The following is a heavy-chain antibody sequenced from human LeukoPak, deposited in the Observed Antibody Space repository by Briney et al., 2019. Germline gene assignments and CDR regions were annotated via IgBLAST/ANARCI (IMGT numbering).Heavy chain of an antibody. Sequence: ASVKVSCKTARYTLTGFDLHGVRQVPGQGIEWIGWTNPSTGATTTAQKFQGRVTMTSHASITAPYIELMNLRPDDTAVFYCAIGGPVCSITSFNEFDYWGEGTLVTVSS. D-gene: IGHD2-2*01. V-gene: IGHV1-2*02. CDR3: AIGGPVCSITSFNEFDY. CDR1: RYTLTGFD. CDR2: TNPSTGAT. J-gene: IGHJ4*02.